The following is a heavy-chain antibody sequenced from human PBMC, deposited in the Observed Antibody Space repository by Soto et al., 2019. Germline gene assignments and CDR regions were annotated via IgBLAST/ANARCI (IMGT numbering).Heavy chain of an antibody. Sequence: SETLSLTCTVSGGSISSYYWSWIRQPPGKGLEWIGYIYYSGSTNYNPSLKSRVTISVDTSKNQFSLKLSSVTAADTAVYYCARRRTAVGYNYLGIDYWGQGTLVTVSS. J-gene: IGHJ4*02. CDR1: GGSISSYY. CDR3: ARRRTAVGYNYLGIDY. V-gene: IGHV4-59*01. D-gene: IGHD1-20*01. CDR2: IYYSGST.